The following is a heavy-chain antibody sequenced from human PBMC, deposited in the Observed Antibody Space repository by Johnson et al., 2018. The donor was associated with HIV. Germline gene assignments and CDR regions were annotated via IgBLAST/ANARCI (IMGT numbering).Heavy chain of an antibody. CDR3: AKARGYSYGGDAFDI. Sequence: QVQLVESGGGVVQPGRSLRLSCEVYGFTFRTYVMHWVRQAPGTGLEWVAFRRYDGRNKYYVDSVKGRFTISRDNAKNTLYLQMNSLRAEDTAVYYCAKARGYSYGGDAFDIWGQGTMVTVSS. CDR2: RRYDGRNK. D-gene: IGHD5-18*01. J-gene: IGHJ3*02. CDR1: GFTFRTYV. V-gene: IGHV3-33*03.